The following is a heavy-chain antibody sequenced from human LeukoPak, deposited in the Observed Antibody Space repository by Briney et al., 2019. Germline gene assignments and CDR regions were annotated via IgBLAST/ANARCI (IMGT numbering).Heavy chain of an antibody. J-gene: IGHJ4*02. CDR2: INHSGST. Sequence: SETLSLTCTVSGGSISSNSYYWGWIRQPPGKGLEWIGEINHSGSTNYNPSLKSRVTISVDTSKNQFSLKLSSVTAADTAVYYCARRSFEFWLRNPSTFDYWGQGTLVTVSS. D-gene: IGHD1-14*01. CDR3: ARRSFEFWLRNPSTFDY. V-gene: IGHV4-39*07. CDR1: GGSISSNSYY.